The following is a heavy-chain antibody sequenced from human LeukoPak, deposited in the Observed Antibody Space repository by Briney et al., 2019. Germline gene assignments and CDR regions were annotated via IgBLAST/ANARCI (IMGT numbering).Heavy chain of an antibody. CDR1: GGSISSGDYY. Sequence: SETLSLTCTVSGGSISSGDYYWSWIRQPPGKGPEWIAYMYYSGSTYYNPSLKSRVTMSADTSKNQLSLKLRSVTAADTAVYYCARPYYYDSRIDPWGQGILVTVSS. J-gene: IGHJ5*02. D-gene: IGHD3-22*01. CDR2: MYYSGST. V-gene: IGHV4-30-4*01. CDR3: ARPYYYDSRIDP.